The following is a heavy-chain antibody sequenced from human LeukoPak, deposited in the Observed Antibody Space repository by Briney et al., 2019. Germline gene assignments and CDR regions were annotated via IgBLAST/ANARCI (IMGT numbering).Heavy chain of an antibody. CDR3: ARHYGP. CDR1: GGSISSSYYY. J-gene: IGHJ5*02. CDR2: IYSSGST. V-gene: IGHV4-39*01. D-gene: IGHD4-17*01. Sequence: SETLSLTCTVSGGSISSSYYYWGWIRQPPGKGLEWIGSIYSSGSTYYNPSLKSRVTISVDTSKNQFSLKLTSVTAADTAVNYCARHYGPWGQGTLVTVSS.